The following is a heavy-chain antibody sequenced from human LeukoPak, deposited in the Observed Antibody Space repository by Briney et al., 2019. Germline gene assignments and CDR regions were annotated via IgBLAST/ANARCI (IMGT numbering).Heavy chain of an antibody. CDR1: GYTFTSYY. CDR2: IIPIFGTA. D-gene: IGHD3-22*01. Sequence: GASVTVSCKASGYTFTSYYMHWVRQAPGQGLEWMGGIIPIFGTANYAQKFQGRVTITTDESTSTAYMELSSLRSEDTAVYYCARDKPHDDSKHNYYYMDVWGKGTTVTVSS. J-gene: IGHJ6*03. CDR3: ARDKPHDDSKHNYYYMDV. V-gene: IGHV1-69*05.